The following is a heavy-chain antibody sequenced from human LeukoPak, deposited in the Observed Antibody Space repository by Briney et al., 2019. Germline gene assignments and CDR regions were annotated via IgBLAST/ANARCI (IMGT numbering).Heavy chain of an antibody. V-gene: IGHV1-18*01. CDR1: GDTFTSYG. J-gene: IGHJ2*01. CDR3: ARSGYCSSTSCPRYFDL. Sequence: ASVKVSCKASGDTFTSYGISWVRQAPGQGLESMGWISAYNGNTNYAQKLQGRVTMTTDTSTSTAYMELRSLRSDDTAVYYCARSGYCSSTSCPRYFDLWGRGILVTVSS. CDR2: ISAYNGNT. D-gene: IGHD2-2*01.